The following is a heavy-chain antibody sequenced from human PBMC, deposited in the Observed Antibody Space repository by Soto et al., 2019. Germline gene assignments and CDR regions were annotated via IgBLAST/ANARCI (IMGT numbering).Heavy chain of an antibody. J-gene: IGHJ4*02. CDR3: AKNPGYYYDSTGYHFDY. CDR2: ISYGGGTT. V-gene: IGHV3-23*01. CDR1: EXCFDDYA. D-gene: IGHD3-22*01. Sequence: GGSLRLSCAAYEXCFDDYAMSWDRQAPGKGLEWVSSISYGGGTTYYADSVKGRFTISRDNSKNTLYLQMNSLRAEDTAVYYCAKNPGYYYDSTGYHFDYWGQGTLVTVSS.